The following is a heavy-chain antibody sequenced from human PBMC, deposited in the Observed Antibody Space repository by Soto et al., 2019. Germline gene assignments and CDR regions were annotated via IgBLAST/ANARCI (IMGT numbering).Heavy chain of an antibody. Sequence: SGESLKISCKGSGYSFTSYWIGWVRQMPGKGLGWMGIIYPGDSDTRYSPSFQGQVTISADKSISTAYLQWSSLKASDTAMYYCARHASRVQLVPFDIWGQGTMVTVSS. CDR3: ARHASRVQLVPFDI. J-gene: IGHJ3*02. D-gene: IGHD1-1*01. CDR1: GYSFTSYW. V-gene: IGHV5-51*01. CDR2: IYPGDSDT.